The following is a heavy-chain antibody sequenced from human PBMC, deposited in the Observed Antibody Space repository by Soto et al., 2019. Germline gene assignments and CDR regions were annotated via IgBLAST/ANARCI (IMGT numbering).Heavy chain of an antibody. CDR3: AKVVSPSGSYYGFDY. J-gene: IGHJ4*02. V-gene: IGHV4-59*01. CDR2: IHYSGST. CDR1: GGSISSYY. Sequence: PSEILSLTCTVSGGSISSYYWSWIRQPPGKGLEWIGYIHYSGSTNYNPSLKSRVTMSVDTSKNQFSLNLRSVTAADTAVYYCAKVVSPSGSYYGFDYWGQGSLVTVSS. D-gene: IGHD1-26*01.